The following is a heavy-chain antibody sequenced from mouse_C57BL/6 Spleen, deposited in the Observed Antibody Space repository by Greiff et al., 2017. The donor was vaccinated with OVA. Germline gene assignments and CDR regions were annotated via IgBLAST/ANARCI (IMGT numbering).Heavy chain of an antibody. CDR2: IYPSDSET. J-gene: IGHJ4*01. V-gene: IGHV1-61*01. CDR1: GYSFTSYW. CDR3: ARNRGLRRKYYAMDY. D-gene: IGHD2-2*01. Sequence: VKLQQPGAELVRPGSSVKLSCKASGYSFTSYWMDWVKQRPGQGLEWIGNIYPSDSETHYNQKFKDKATLTVDKSSSTAYMQLSSLTSEDSAVYYCARNRGLRRKYYAMDYWGQGTSVTVSS.